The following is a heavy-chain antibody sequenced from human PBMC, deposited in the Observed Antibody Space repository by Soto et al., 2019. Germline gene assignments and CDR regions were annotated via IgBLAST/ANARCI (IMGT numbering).Heavy chain of an antibody. D-gene: IGHD6-6*01. CDR3: ARVDLRRSSLFWFDP. V-gene: IGHV6-1*01. Sequence: SQTLSLTCVISGDSVSSNCAAWNWIRQSPSRGLEWLGRTYYRSKWYDDYAVSVRSRITINPDTSKNQFSLQLNSVTPEDTAVYYCARVDLRRSSLFWFDPWGQGTLVTVSS. CDR1: GDSVSSNCAA. J-gene: IGHJ5*02. CDR2: TYYRSKWYD.